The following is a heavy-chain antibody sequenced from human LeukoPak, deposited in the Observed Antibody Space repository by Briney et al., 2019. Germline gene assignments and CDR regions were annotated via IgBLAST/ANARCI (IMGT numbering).Heavy chain of an antibody. CDR3: AKDNTYYYASGSYYFYFDY. V-gene: IGHV3-23*01. Sequence: GGSLRLSCAASGFTFSSYAMSWVRQAPGKGLEWVSAISGSGGSTYYADSVKGRFTISRDNSKNTLYLQMDSLRAEDTAVYYCAKDNTYYYASGSYYFYFDYWGQGTLVTVSS. CDR1: GFTFSSYA. D-gene: IGHD3-10*01. CDR2: ISGSGGST. J-gene: IGHJ4*02.